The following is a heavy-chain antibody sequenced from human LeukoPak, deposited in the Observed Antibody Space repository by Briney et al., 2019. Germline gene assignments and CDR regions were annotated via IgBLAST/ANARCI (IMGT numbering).Heavy chain of an antibody. V-gene: IGHV3-74*01. Sequence: GGSLRLPCAASGFTFSTYWMHWVRQVPGTGLVWVSRIKSDGSSTSYADSVKGRFTISRDNAKNSLYLQMNSLRAEDTAVYYCARAGGGYSYADYWGQGTLVTVSS. CDR1: GFTFSTYW. D-gene: IGHD5-18*01. J-gene: IGHJ4*02. CDR2: IKSDGSST. CDR3: ARAGGGYSYADY.